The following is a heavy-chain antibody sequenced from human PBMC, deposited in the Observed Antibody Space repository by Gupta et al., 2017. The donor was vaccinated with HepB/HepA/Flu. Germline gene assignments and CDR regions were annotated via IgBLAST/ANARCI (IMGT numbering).Heavy chain of an antibody. CDR3: NTPGGGSKSSLYFDY. CDR1: GSTFSHAW. V-gene: IGHV3-15*01. Sequence: EVQLVESGGGLVQPGGYLRLSCAASGSTFSHAWMSWVRQAPGKGLEWVGRIKSKTDGGKTDYAAPVKGRFTISRDDSKNTLYLQMNSLKSEDTAVYYCNTPGGGSKSSLYFDYWGQGALVTVSS. J-gene: IGHJ4*02. CDR2: IKSKTDGGKT. D-gene: IGHD3-16*01.